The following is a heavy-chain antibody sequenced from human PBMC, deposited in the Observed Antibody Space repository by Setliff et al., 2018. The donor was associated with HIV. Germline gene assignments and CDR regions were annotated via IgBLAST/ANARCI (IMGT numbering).Heavy chain of an antibody. D-gene: IGHD3-3*01. CDR3: ARDRSDYYNLPGYFDH. V-gene: IGHV4-31*03. CDR2: IYYSGST. J-gene: IGHJ4*02. Sequence: SETLSLTCTVSGGSISSGTYSWSWIRQHPGKGLEWIGYIYYSGSTYYNPSLKSRVTISLDQSRNQFSRKLSSVTSADTAVYYCARDRSDYYNLPGYFDHWGQGTPVTVSS. CDR1: GGSISSGTYS.